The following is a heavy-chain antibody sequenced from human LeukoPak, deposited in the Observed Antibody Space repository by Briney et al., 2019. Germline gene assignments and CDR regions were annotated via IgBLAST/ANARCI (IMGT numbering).Heavy chain of an antibody. J-gene: IGHJ4*02. CDR1: GGTFSSYA. D-gene: IGHD2-2*01. V-gene: IGHV1-69*04. Sequence: SVKVSCKASGGTFSSYAISWVRQAPGQGLEWMGRIIPILGIANYAQKFQGRVTITADKSTSTAYMELSSLRSEDTAVYYCARGLIVVLPAAFDYWGQGTLVTVSS. CDR2: IIPILGIA. CDR3: ARGLIVVLPAAFDY.